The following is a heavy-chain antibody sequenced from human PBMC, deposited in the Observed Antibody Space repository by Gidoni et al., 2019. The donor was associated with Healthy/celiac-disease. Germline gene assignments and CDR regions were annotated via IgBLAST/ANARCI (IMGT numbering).Heavy chain of an antibody. CDR2: ISSNGGST. V-gene: IGHV3-64D*06. CDR1: GFTFSSYA. J-gene: IGHJ4*02. D-gene: IGHD6-19*01. Sequence: EVQLVESGGGLVQPGGSLRLSSSASGFTFSSYAMHWVRQAPGKGLEYVSAISSNGGSTYYADSVKGRFTISRDNSKNTLYLQMSSLRAEDTAVYYCVKGRQWLVPGYWGQGTLVTVSS. CDR3: VKGRQWLVPGY.